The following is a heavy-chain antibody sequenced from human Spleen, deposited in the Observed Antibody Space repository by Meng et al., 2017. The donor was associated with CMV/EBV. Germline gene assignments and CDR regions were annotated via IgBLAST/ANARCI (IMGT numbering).Heavy chain of an antibody. J-gene: IGHJ4*02. V-gene: IGHV3-48*03. CDR1: GFSFSSYE. CDR2: ISGSGNTI. Sequence: GESLKISCAASGFSFSSYEMNWVRQAPGRGLEWISYISGSGNTIYYADSVKGRFTISRDNAKNSLYLQMNSLRAEDTAVYYCARMRPEYYFDYWGQGTLVTVSS. CDR3: ARMRPEYYFDY. D-gene: IGHD2-2*01.